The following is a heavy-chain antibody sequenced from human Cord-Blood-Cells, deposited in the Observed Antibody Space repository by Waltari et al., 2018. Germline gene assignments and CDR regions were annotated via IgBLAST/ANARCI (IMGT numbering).Heavy chain of an antibody. J-gene: IGHJ5*02. V-gene: IGHV1-2*02. CDR3: ARGGPVPAAMRWFDP. CDR1: GYTFTGYY. Sequence: QVQLVQSGAEVKKPGASVKVSCKASGYTFTGYYMPWVRQSPGQGLGWIGWINPNSGRTNYAQKFQGRVTMTRDTSISTAYMELSRLRSDDTAVYYCARGGPVPAAMRWFDPWGQGTLVTVSS. CDR2: INPNSGRT. D-gene: IGHD2-2*01.